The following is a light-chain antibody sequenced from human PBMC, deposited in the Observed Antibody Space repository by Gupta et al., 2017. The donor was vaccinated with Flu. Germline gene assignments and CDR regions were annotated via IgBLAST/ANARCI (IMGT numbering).Light chain of an antibody. CDR3: SSYAGSDNFV. J-gene: IGLJ1*01. CDR1: SGDIGAYSY. Sequence: QSALTQPPSASGSPGQSVTVSCTGTSGDIGAYSYVSWYQHHPGKAPKLMIYEVNKRPSGVPDRFSGSRSGNTASLTVSGLQADDEADYYCSSYAGSDNFVFGTGTRVSVL. CDR2: EVN. V-gene: IGLV2-8*01.